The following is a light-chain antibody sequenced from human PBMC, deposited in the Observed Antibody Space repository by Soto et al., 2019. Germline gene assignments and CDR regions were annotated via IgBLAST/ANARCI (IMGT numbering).Light chain of an antibody. Sequence: SYVLTQPPSLSVAPGKTATITCGGDNIGSRSVHWFQQKPGQAPVLVIYDDSERPSGIPERFSGSNSGNTATLIINRVEAGDEADYCCQVLAPSSEHVVFGGGTKLTVL. CDR1: NIGSRS. V-gene: IGLV3-21*04. J-gene: IGLJ3*02. CDR3: QVLAPSSEHVV. CDR2: DDS.